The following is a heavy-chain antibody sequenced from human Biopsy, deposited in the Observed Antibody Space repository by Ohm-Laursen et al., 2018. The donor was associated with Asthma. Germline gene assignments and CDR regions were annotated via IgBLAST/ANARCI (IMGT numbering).Heavy chain of an antibody. CDR3: VRHQYSSSWSTFDY. Sequence: PSETLSLTWTVSGGSITSSSYYWGWIRQPPGKGMEGIGSMYHSGSPYYHPSLKSRATISVDTSKNQLSLKMSSVTAADTAVYFCVRHQYSSSWSTFDYWGQGALVTVSS. D-gene: IGHD3-22*01. CDR1: GGSITSSSYY. V-gene: IGHV4-39*01. J-gene: IGHJ4*02. CDR2: MYHSGSP.